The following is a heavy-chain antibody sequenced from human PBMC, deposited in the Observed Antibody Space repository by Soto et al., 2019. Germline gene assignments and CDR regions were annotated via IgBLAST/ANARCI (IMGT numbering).Heavy chain of an antibody. Sequence: GGSLRLSCGASGFSFRSYGMHWVRQAPGKGLEWVAVIWYDGSNKYYADSVWGRFTISRDNSEHTLYLQMSRLRADDTAVHRCAREYYYFCSDYYTGNYALALRGAGPIATDP. CDR2: IWYDGSNK. D-gene: IGHD3-3*01. CDR3: AREYYYFCSDYYTGNYALALRGAGPIATDP. V-gene: IGHV3-33*01. CDR1: GFSFRSYG. J-gene: IGHJ5*02.